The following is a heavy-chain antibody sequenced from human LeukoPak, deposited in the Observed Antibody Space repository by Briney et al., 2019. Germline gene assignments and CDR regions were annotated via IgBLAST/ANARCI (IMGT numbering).Heavy chain of an antibody. CDR2: VNRDGSET. Sequence: GGSLRLSCVASGFTFSDYAMNWVRQVPGRGPEWVANVNRDGSETYYLDSVKGRFTISKDNAKNSLYLQMNSLRAEDTALYHCARNNGMDVWGQGTTVIVSS. J-gene: IGHJ6*02. CDR1: GFTFSDYA. CDR3: ARNNGMDV. V-gene: IGHV3-7*03.